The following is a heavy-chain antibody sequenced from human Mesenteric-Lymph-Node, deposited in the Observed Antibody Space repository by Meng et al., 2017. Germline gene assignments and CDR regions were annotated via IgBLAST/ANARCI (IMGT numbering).Heavy chain of an antibody. V-gene: IGHV4-61*01. CDR2: IYYSGST. CDR1: GGSVSSGSYY. J-gene: IGHJ4*02. Sequence: QGRLQEAGPGLVRPSETLSLTCTVSGGSVSSGSYYWSWIRQPPGKGLEWIGYIYYSGSTNYNPSLKSRVTISVDKSKNQFSLKLSSVTAADTAVYYCARGPTTYFDYWGQGTLVTVSS. D-gene: IGHD4-17*01. CDR3: ARGPTTYFDY.